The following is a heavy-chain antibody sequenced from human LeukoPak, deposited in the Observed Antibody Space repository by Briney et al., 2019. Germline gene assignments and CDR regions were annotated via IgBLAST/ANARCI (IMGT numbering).Heavy chain of an antibody. V-gene: IGHV3-30*04. Sequence: GRSLRLSCAASGFTLSNYATHWVRQAPGKGLEWVALISDDGSNEYYADSVKGRFTISRDISKNSLYLQMNSLRPEDTAVYYCARNLQMTTVTPLNHWGQGTLVTVSS. CDR2: ISDDGSNE. CDR1: GFTLSNYA. D-gene: IGHD4-17*01. CDR3: ARNLQMTTVTPLNH. J-gene: IGHJ1*01.